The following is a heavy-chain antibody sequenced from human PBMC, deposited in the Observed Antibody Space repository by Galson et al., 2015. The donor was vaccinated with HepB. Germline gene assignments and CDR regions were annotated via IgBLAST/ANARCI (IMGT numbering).Heavy chain of an antibody. D-gene: IGHD2-15*01. Sequence: SVKVSCKASGYTFTXNGLSWVRQAPGXGLEWMGWISTNSGKTXYAQKFQGRVTLTTDTSTTTAYMELRSLRSDDTAVYYCARDRLHSLDYWGQGTLGPVSS. CDR3: ARDRLHSLDY. CDR2: ISTNSGKT. CDR1: GYTFTXNG. V-gene: IGHV1-18*04. J-gene: IGHJ4*02.